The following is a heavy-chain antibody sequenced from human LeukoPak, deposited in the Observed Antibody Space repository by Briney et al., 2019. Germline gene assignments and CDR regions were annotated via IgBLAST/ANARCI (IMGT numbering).Heavy chain of an antibody. CDR2: ISAYNGNT. Sequence: GASVKVSCKASGYTFTSYGISWVRQAPGQGLEWMGWISAYNGNTNYAQKLQGRVTMTTDTSTSTAYMELRSLRSDDTAVYYCAGDQAVTTGLYYYGMDVWGQGTTVTVSS. CDR3: AGDQAVTTGLYYYGMDV. CDR1: GYTFTSYG. J-gene: IGHJ6*02. D-gene: IGHD4-17*01. V-gene: IGHV1-18*01.